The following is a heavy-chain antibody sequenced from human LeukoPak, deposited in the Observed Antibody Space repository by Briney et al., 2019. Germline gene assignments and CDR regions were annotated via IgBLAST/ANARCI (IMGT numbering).Heavy chain of an antibody. D-gene: IGHD2-2*01. V-gene: IGHV1-69*05. CDR2: IIPIFGTA. CDR3: ARAAGYCSSTSCPFQH. CDR1: GGTFSSYV. J-gene: IGHJ1*01. Sequence: SVKVSCKASGGTFSSYVISWVRQAPGQGLEWMGGIIPIFGTANYAQKFQGRVTITTDESTSTAYMELSSLRSEDTAVYYCARAAGYCSSTSCPFQHWGQGTLVTVSS.